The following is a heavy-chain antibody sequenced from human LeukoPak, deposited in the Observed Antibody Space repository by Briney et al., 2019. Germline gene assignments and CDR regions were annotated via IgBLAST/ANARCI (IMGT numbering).Heavy chain of an antibody. CDR2: IIPSLGTA. J-gene: IGHJ6*03. D-gene: IGHD6-19*01. CDR3: ARDRIAVAGRKYYYYMDV. V-gene: IGHV1-69*06. Sequence: ASVKVSCKVSGYSLTELSMHWVRQAPGQGLEWMGGIIPSLGTANYAQKFKGRVTITADKSTSTAYMELSSLRSEDTAVYYCARDRIAVAGRKYYYYMDVWGKGTTVTVSS. CDR1: GYSLTELS.